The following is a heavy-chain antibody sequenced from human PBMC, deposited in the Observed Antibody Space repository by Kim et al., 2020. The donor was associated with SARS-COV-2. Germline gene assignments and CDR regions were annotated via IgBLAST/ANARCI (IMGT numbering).Heavy chain of an antibody. CDR3: ARHQSTVTALSGY. Sequence: GESLKISCKGSGYSFTSYWSSWVRQMPGKGLELMGRIDPSDSYTNYSPSFQGHVTISADKSISTAYLQWSSLKASDTAMYYCARHQSTVTALSGYWGQGTLVTVSS. V-gene: IGHV5-10-1*01. D-gene: IGHD4-17*01. CDR1: GYSFTSYW. J-gene: IGHJ4*02. CDR2: IDPSDSYT.